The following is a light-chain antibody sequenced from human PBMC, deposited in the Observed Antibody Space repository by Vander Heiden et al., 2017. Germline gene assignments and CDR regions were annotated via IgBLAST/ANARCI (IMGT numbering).Light chain of an antibody. CDR1: QGISSW. Sequence: DIMLTTSPSTLSASVGDRVTITCRASQGISSWLAWYQQKPGKAPKLLIYKASSLESGVPSRFSGSGSGTEFTLTISSLQPDDFATYYCQQYNNYPYTFGQGTKLEIK. J-gene: IGKJ2*01. V-gene: IGKV1-5*03. CDR3: QQYNNYPYT. CDR2: KAS.